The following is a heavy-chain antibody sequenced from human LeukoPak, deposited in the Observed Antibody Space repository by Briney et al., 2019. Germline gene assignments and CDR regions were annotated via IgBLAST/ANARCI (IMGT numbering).Heavy chain of an antibody. J-gene: IGHJ4*02. CDR3: ARDRDWGSSDPFDY. V-gene: IGHV1-46*01. CDR1: GYTFTSYY. Sequence: ASVKVSCKASGYTFTSYYMHWVRQVPGQGLEWMGIINPGRGNTNYAQNFHGRVTLTRDTSTSTIYMEMSSLRSEDTAVYYCARDRDWGSSDPFDYWGQGTLVTVSS. CDR2: INPGRGNT. D-gene: IGHD7-27*01.